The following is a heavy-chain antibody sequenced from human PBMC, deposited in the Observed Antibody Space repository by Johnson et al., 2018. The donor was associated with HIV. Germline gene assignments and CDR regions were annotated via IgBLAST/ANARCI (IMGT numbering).Heavy chain of an antibody. CDR2: ISGSGSST. CDR1: KFIFSSYA. CDR3: AKDQAGVPSAWSAFDI. Sequence: VQLVESGGGVVQPGRSLRLSCAASKFIFSSYAMSWVRQGPGKGLEWVSGISGSGSSTHYAESVKGRFTISRDNSKNTLYLQMNSLRVEDTAIYYCAKDQAGVPSAWSAFDIWGKGTTVTVSS. V-gene: IGHV3-23*04. J-gene: IGHJ3*02. D-gene: IGHD6-19*01.